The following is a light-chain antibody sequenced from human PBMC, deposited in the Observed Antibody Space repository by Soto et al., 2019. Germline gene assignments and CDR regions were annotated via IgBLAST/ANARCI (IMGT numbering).Light chain of an antibody. Sequence: EIVLTQSPATLSLSPGERATLSCRASQSVGSYLAWYQQKPGQAPRLLIYDASKRATGIAARFSGSGSGTEFTLTISSLEPEDFAVYYCQQRSNWLYTFGQGTKLEIK. CDR1: QSVGSY. J-gene: IGKJ2*01. CDR2: DAS. CDR3: QQRSNWLYT. V-gene: IGKV3-11*01.